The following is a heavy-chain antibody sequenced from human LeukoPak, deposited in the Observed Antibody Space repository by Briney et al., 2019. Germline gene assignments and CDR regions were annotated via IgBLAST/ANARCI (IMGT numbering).Heavy chain of an antibody. CDR2: SNPSGGST. D-gene: IGHD4-17*01. CDR3: TRGAGYGDFDY. J-gene: IGHJ4*02. Sequence: ASVKVSCKASGYTFTSYYIHWVRQAPGQGLEGMGISNPSGGSTRYAERFQGRVSMTRDTSTSTVYMELSSLRSEDTAVYYCTRGAGYGDFDYWGQGTLVTVSS. CDR1: GYTFTSYY. V-gene: IGHV1-46*01.